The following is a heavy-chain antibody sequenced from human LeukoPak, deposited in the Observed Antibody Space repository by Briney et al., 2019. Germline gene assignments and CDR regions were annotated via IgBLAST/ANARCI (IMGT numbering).Heavy chain of an antibody. CDR2: ISYDGSNK. CDR3: AGKGAPILEWLLSD. Sequence: PGGSLRLSCAVSGFTFSSYAMHWVRQAPGKGLEWVAVISYDGSNKYYADSVKGRFTISRDNSKNTLYLQMNSLRAEDTAVYYCAGKGAPILEWLLSDWGQGTLVTVSS. CDR1: GFTFSSYA. J-gene: IGHJ4*02. D-gene: IGHD3-3*01. V-gene: IGHV3-30-3*01.